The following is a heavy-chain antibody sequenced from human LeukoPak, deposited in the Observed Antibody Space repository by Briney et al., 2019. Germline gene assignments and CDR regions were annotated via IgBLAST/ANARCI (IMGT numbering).Heavy chain of an antibody. D-gene: IGHD3-22*01. Sequence: ASVKVSCKASGYTFTGYYMHWVRQAPGQGLEWMGRINPNSGDTTYAQKFQGRVTMTRNTSISTAYMELSSLRSEDTAVYYCASRDSSGYYYDAFDIWGQGTMVTVSS. J-gene: IGHJ3*02. V-gene: IGHV1-2*06. CDR1: GYTFTGYY. CDR2: INPNSGDT. CDR3: ASRDSSGYYYDAFDI.